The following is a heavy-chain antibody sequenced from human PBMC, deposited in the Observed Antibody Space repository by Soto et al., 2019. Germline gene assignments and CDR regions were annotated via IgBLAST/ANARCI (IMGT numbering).Heavy chain of an antibody. J-gene: IGHJ4*02. CDR2: INHSGST. CDR3: ARGSPTVTTYLNY. Sequence: QVQLQQWGAGLLKPSETLSLTCVVYGGSFSGYYWSWIRQPPGKGPEWIGEINHSGSTNYNPSLKSRVTISVDTSKNQFSLRLSSVTAADTAVYYCARGSPTVTTYLNYWGQGTLVTVSS. CDR1: GGSFSGYY. D-gene: IGHD4-17*01. V-gene: IGHV4-34*01.